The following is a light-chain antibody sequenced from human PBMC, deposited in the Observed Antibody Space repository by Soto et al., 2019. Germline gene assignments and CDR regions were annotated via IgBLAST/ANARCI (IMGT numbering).Light chain of an antibody. CDR1: TSDVGHYNY. J-gene: IGLJ1*01. V-gene: IGLV2-14*01. CDR2: EVS. Sequence: QSALTQPASVSGSPGQSITISCSGTTSDVGHYNYVSWYQHHPEKAPKLMIYEVSNRPSGVSNRFSGSKSASTASLTISGLQAEDEADYYCSSYTNTTTLFVFGTGTKLTVL. CDR3: SSYTNTTTLFV.